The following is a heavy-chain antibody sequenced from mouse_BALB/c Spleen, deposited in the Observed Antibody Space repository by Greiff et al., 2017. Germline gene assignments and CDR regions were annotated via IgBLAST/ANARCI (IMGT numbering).Heavy chain of an antibody. V-gene: IGHV14-3*02. J-gene: IGHJ4*01. CDR2: IDPANGNT. Sequence: EVKLQQSGAELVKPGASVKLSCTASGFNIKDTYMHWVKQRPEQGLEWIGRIDPANGNTKYDPKFQGKATITADTSSNTAYLQLSSLTSEDTAVYYCARAGSYYAMDYWGQGTSVTVSS. CDR1: GFNIKDTY. D-gene: IGHD1-1*01. CDR3: ARAGSYYAMDY.